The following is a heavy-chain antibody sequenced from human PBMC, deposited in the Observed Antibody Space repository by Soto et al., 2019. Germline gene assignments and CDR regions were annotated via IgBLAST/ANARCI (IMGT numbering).Heavy chain of an antibody. CDR2: IWYDGSNK. V-gene: IGHV3-33*01. CDR1: ELNFGGYG. J-gene: IGHJ4*02. CDR3: ARDGHWYSSGWYFDY. D-gene: IGHD6-19*01. Sequence: PGGSNRVSSRAAELNFGGYGRHWVRQEPGKGLEWVAVIWYDGSNKYYADSVKGRFTISRDNSENTLYLQMNSLRAEDTAVYYCARDGHWYSSGWYFDYWGQGTLVTVSS.